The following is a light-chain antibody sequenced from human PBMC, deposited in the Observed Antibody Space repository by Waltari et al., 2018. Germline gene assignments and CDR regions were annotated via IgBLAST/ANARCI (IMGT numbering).Light chain of an antibody. V-gene: IGKV1-5*03. CDR2: KAS. CDR3: QHYNSFSALFT. CDR1: KSISRW. Sequence: DIQMTQSPSTVSASVGDRVTITCRASKSISRWLAWYQQKPGKAPKLLIHKASSLQSGVPSRFSGSGSGTEFTLNITSLQPDDFATYYCQHYNSFSALFTFGPGTQVDIK. J-gene: IGKJ3*01.